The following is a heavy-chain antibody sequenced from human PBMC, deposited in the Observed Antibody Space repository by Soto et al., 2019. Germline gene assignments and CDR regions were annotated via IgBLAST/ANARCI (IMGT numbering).Heavy chain of an antibody. D-gene: IGHD5-18*01. J-gene: IGHJ4*02. Sequence: QVQLVESGGGVVQPGRSLRLSCAASGFTFSSYDMHWVRQAPGKGLEWVAVIWYDGNKKYYADSVKGRFTISRDNSKNMLSLQMNSLRAEDTAVYYCARGVDTADYWGQGTLVTVSS. CDR3: ARGVDTADY. CDR2: IWYDGNKK. CDR1: GFTFSSYD. V-gene: IGHV3-33*01.